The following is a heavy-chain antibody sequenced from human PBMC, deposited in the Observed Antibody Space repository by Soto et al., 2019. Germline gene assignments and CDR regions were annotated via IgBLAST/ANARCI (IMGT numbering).Heavy chain of an antibody. CDR3: ARLPYYDFWSGSPPYYFDY. D-gene: IGHD3-3*01. CDR2: INAGNSNT. J-gene: IGHJ4*02. Sequence: ASVKVSCKASGYTFTSYAMHWVRQAPGQRLEWMGWINAGNSNTKYSQKFQGRVTITRDTSASTAYMELSSLRSEDTAVYYCARLPYYDFWSGSPPYYFDYWGQGTLVTVSS. V-gene: IGHV1-3*01. CDR1: GYTFTSYA.